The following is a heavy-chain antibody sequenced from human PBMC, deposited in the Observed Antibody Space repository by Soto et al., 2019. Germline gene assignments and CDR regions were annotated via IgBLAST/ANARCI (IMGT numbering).Heavy chain of an antibody. V-gene: IGHV3-9*01. J-gene: IGHJ6*01. CDR1: GFSFDAHA. CDR3: VKDNVYYVYGGMDV. CDR2: ITWNSVII. Sequence: EVQLVESGGGLVQPGRSLRLSCSVSGFSFDAHAMHWVRQTPGKGLEWVSGITWNSVIIGYADSVKGRFTISRENSKNSLYLQLNSLRAEDTALYYCVKDNVYYVYGGMDVWGQGTTVTV. D-gene: IGHD3-16*01.